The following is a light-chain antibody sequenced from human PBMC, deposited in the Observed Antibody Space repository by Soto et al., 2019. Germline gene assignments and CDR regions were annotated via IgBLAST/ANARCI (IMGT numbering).Light chain of an antibody. Sequence: QSVLTQQPSLSGAPGQRVTISCTGSSSDIGAGSEVHWYQQLPGTAPKLLIFGSTNRPSGVPDRFSGSKSATSASLAITGLQAEDEADYYCQSYDNSLSAYVFGTGTKVTVL. CDR2: GST. J-gene: IGLJ1*01. CDR1: SSDIGAGSE. V-gene: IGLV1-40*01. CDR3: QSYDNSLSAYV.